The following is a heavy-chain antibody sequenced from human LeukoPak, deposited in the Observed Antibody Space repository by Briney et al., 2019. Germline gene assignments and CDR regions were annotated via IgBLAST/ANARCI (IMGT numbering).Heavy chain of an antibody. CDR2: IYYSGST. D-gene: IGHD3-3*02. J-gene: IGHJ4*02. Sequence: PSETLSLTCTVSGGSISSYYWSWIRQPPGKGLEWIGYIYYSGSTNYNPSLKSRVTISVDTSKNQFSLKLSSVTAADTAVYYCARATFQNYVDYWGQGTLVTVSS. CDR3: ARATFQNYVDY. V-gene: IGHV4-59*01. CDR1: GGSISSYY.